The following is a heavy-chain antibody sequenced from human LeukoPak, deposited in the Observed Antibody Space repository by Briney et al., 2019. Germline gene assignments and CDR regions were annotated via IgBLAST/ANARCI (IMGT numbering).Heavy chain of an antibody. D-gene: IGHD2-2*02. Sequence: GASVKVSCKASGYTFTGYYMHWVRQAPGQGLEWMGWINPNSGGTNYAQKFQGRVTMTRDTSISTVYMELSRLRSDDTAVYYCASPYCSSTSCYSQAAFDIWGQGTMVTVSS. V-gene: IGHV1-2*02. J-gene: IGHJ3*02. CDR2: INPNSGGT. CDR3: ASPYCSSTSCYSQAAFDI. CDR1: GYTFTGYY.